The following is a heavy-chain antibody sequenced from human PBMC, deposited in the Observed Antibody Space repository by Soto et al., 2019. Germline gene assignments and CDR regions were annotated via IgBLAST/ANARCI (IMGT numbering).Heavy chain of an antibody. Sequence: QVQLVQSGAEVKKPGSSVKVSCKASGGTFSSYAISWVRQAPGQGLEWMGGIIPIFGTANYAQTLQGRVTITADESTSTDYMELSSLRSEDTAVYYCAREVVVAATGWFDPWGQGTLVTVSS. D-gene: IGHD2-15*01. CDR3: AREVVVAATGWFDP. V-gene: IGHV1-69*12. CDR2: IIPIFGTA. CDR1: GGTFSSYA. J-gene: IGHJ5*02.